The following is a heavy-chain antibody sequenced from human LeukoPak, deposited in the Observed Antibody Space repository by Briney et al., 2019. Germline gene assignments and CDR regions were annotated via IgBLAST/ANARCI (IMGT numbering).Heavy chain of an antibody. D-gene: IGHD2-15*01. CDR1: GFTVSSNF. CDR3: ATASYCSGGSCYSDYYYYYYMDV. CDR2: IYSGGST. J-gene: IGHJ6*03. Sequence: GGSLRLSCAASGFTVSSNFMSWVRQAPGKGLEWVSAIYSGGSTYYADSVKGRFTISRDSSKNTLYLQMHGLRAEDTAVYYCATASYCSGGSCYSDYYYYYYMDVWGKGTTVTVSS. V-gene: IGHV3-53*01.